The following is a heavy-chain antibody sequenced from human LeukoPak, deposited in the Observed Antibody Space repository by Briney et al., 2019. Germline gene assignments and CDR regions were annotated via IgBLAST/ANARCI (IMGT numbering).Heavy chain of an antibody. D-gene: IGHD4-17*01. CDR1: GFTFSGSA. CDR3: TRPTIDYGDYMDGFDI. Sequence: GGSLRLSCAASGFTFSGSAMHWVRQASGKGLEWIGRIRSRTHDYATAYPESVKGRFTISRDDLKNTAYLQMNSLKTEDTAVYYCTRPTIDYGDYMDGFDIWGQGTMVTVSS. V-gene: IGHV3-73*01. J-gene: IGHJ3*02. CDR2: IRSRTHDYAT.